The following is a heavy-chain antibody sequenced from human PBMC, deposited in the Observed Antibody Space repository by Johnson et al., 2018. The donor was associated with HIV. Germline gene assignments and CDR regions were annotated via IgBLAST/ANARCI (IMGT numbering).Heavy chain of an antibody. CDR1: GVTISSFG. CDR3: AKGTHYSDSSGYWSNDAFDI. J-gene: IGHJ3*02. Sequence: QVQLVESGGGVVQPGGSLRLSCAASGVTISSFGMHWVRQAPGKGLEWVAFIRFDGSDEYYSNSVKGRFTISRDKSKNTLHLQMNSLRAEDTAVYYCAKGTHYSDSSGYWSNDAFDIWGQGTRVTVSS. CDR2: IRFDGSDE. V-gene: IGHV3-30*02. D-gene: IGHD3-22*01.